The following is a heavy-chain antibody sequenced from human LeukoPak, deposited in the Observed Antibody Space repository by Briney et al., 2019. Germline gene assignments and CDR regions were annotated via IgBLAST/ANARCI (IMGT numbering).Heavy chain of an antibody. V-gene: IGHV3-64*04. J-gene: IGHJ4*02. Sequence: PGGSLRLSCSASGFTFKSYAMHWVRQAPGKGLEYVSSINTNGANTYYADSVKGRFTISRDNSKNTLYLQLNSLGAEDTAVYYCAAQPCSVGRCYLDYWGQGTLVTVSS. CDR3: AAQPCSVGRCYLDY. CDR1: GFTFKSYA. CDR2: INTNGANT. D-gene: IGHD2-15*01.